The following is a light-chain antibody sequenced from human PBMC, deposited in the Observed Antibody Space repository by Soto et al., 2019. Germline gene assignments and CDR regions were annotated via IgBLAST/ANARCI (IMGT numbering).Light chain of an antibody. CDR2: EVS. J-gene: IGLJ2*01. Sequence: QSALTQPASVSGSPGQSITISCTGTSSDVGGYNFVSWYQHHPGKAPKLIIYEVSNRPSGVSNRFSASKSGNTASLTISGLQDEDEADDYCSSYTNSSTLVGFGGGTKVTVL. CDR3: SSYTNSSTLVG. CDR1: SSDVGGYNF. V-gene: IGLV2-14*01.